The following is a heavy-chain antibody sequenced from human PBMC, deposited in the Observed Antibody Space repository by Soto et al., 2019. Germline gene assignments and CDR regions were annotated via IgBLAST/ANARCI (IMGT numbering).Heavy chain of an antibody. D-gene: IGHD2-8*01. V-gene: IGHV5-51*01. J-gene: IGHJ6*02. Sequence: ESLKISCQGSGYSFTSYWIGWVRQMPGKGLEWMGIIYPGDSDTRYSPSFQGQVTISADKSISTAYLQWSSLKASDTAIYYCAKNGQPPYYYYGLDVWGQGTKVTVSS. CDR3: AKNGQPPYYYYGLDV. CDR1: GYSFTSYW. CDR2: IYPGDSDT.